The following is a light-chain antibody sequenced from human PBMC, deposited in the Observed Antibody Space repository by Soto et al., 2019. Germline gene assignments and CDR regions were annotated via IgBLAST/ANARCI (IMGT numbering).Light chain of an antibody. CDR3: SSYTISSTRV. CDR1: SSDVGGYNY. CDR2: DVS. J-gene: IGLJ3*02. Sequence: QSALTQPASVSGSPGQSITISCTRTSSDVGGYNYVSWYQQHPGKAPKLMIYDVSNRPSGVSNRFSGSKSGNTASLTISGLQAEDEADYYCSSYTISSTRVFGGGTKQTVL. V-gene: IGLV2-14*01.